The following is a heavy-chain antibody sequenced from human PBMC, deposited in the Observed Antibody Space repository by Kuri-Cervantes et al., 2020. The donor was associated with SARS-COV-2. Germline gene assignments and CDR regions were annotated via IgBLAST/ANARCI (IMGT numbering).Heavy chain of an antibody. Sequence: GESLKISCAASGFTFSKYWMNWVRQAPGKGLEWVSYISSSSSAIYYPDSVKGRFTMSRDNAKNSLYLQMNSLRAEDTAVYYCATAVREPFGGYWGQGTLVTVSS. V-gene: IGHV3-48*01. CDR3: ATAVREPFGGY. J-gene: IGHJ4*02. D-gene: IGHD3-16*01. CDR2: ISSSSSAI. CDR1: GFTFSKYW.